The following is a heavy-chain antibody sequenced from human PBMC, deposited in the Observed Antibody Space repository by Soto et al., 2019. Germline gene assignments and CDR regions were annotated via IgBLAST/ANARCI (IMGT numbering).Heavy chain of an antibody. CDR3: ARDQSVTAIGRADH. Sequence: PGGSLRLSCVASGFTLDDYAMHWVRQAPGGGLEWVSGINWNSAVIGYADSVKGRFTISRDNAKNALYLQMTSLRSEDTALYYCARDQSVTAIGRADHWGQGTLVTASS. D-gene: IGHD5-18*01. CDR1: GFTLDDYA. J-gene: IGHJ4*02. CDR2: INWNSAVI. V-gene: IGHV3-9*01.